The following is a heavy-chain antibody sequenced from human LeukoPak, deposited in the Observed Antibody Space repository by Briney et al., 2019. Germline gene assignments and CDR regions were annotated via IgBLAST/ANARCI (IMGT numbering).Heavy chain of an antibody. CDR3: STAKSDY. CDR2: ISISGSTI. CDR1: GSTLSSYS. Sequence: GGSLRLSCAATGSTLSSYSMNWVRQAPGKGLEWVSHISISGSTIHYADSVRGRFTISRDSAKNSLYLQMNSLRADDTAVYYCSTAKSDYWGQGTLLTVSS. J-gene: IGHJ4*02. V-gene: IGHV3-48*01.